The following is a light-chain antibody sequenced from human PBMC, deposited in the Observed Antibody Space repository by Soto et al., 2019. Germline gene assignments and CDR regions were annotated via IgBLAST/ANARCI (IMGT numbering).Light chain of an antibody. CDR3: QQSFGTPLT. Sequence: DIQMTQSPASLSASVGDRVTITCRASQTIKKYLNWYQQKPGKAPNLLIYTASSLQVGFPSRFSGSGSGTDFTLTISSLQPEDFATYYCQQSFGTPLTFGGGTKVEIK. CDR1: QTIKKY. J-gene: IGKJ4*01. V-gene: IGKV1-39*01. CDR2: TAS.